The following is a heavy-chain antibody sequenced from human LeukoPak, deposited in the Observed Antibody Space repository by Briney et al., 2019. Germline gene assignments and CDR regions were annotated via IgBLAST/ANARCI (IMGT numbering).Heavy chain of an antibody. CDR3: ARGGSCSSTSCYAVVMGFDP. CDR1: GGSFSGYY. Sequence: PSETLSLTCAVYGGSFSGYYWSWIRQPPGKGLEWIGEINHSGSTNYNPSLKSRVTISVATSKNQFSLKLSSVTAADTAVYYCARGGSCSSTSCYAVVMGFDPWGQGTLVTVSS. D-gene: IGHD2-2*01. CDR2: INHSGST. J-gene: IGHJ5*01. V-gene: IGHV4-34*01.